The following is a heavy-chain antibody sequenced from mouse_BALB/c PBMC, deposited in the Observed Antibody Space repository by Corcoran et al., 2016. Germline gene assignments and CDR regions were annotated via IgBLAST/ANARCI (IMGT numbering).Heavy chain of an antibody. J-gene: IGHJ3*01. Sequence: QVTLKESGPGILQPSQTLSLTCSFSGFSLSTSGMGVSWIRQPSGKGLEWLAHIYWDDDKRYNPSLKSRLTISKDTSRNQVFLKITSVDTADTATYYCARSDDGYSWFADWGQGTLVTVSA. CDR1: GFSLSTSGMG. CDR2: IYWDDDK. V-gene: IGHV8-12*01. D-gene: IGHD2-3*01. CDR3: ARSDDGYSWFAD.